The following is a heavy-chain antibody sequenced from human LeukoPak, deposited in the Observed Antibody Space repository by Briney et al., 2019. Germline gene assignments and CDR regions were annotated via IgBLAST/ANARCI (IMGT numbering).Heavy chain of an antibody. CDR2: INPNSGGT. J-gene: IGHJ3*02. CDR3: ARELDQYSSGWLRNAFDI. D-gene: IGHD6-19*01. Sequence: ASVKVSCKASGYTFTGYYMHWVRQAPGQGLEWMGWINPNSGGTNYAQKFQGRVTMTRDTSISTAYMELSRLRSDDTAVYYCARELDQYSSGWLRNAFDIWGQGTMVTVSS. CDR1: GYTFTGYY. V-gene: IGHV1-2*02.